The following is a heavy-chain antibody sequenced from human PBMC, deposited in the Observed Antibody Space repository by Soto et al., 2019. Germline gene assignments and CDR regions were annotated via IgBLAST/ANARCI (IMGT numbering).Heavy chain of an antibody. V-gene: IGHV3-30*18. J-gene: IGHJ6*02. D-gene: IGHD5-18*01. CDR3: AKGRGYSYGHYYYYYGMDV. Sequence: GGPLRLSCGASGFTISSYGMHWVRQAPGKGLEWVAVISYDGSNKYYADSVKGRFTISRDNSKNTLYLQMNSLRAEDTAVYYCAKGRGYSYGHYYYYYGMDVWGQGTTVTVSS. CDR2: ISYDGSNK. CDR1: GFTISSYG.